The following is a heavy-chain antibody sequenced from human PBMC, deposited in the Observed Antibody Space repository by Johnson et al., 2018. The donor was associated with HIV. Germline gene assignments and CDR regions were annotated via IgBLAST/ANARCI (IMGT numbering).Heavy chain of an antibody. V-gene: IGHV3-30*18. J-gene: IGHJ3*02. CDR3: AKARFLEHAFDI. CDR2: ISYDGSNQ. D-gene: IGHD3-3*01. Sequence: QVQLVESGGGVVQPGKSLRLSCAASGFTFSSYGMHWVRQAPGKGLEWVAVISYDGSNQDYADSVKGRFTISKANSKNTLYLQMNSLRAGDTAVYYCAKARFLEHAFDIWGQGTMVTVSS. CDR1: GFTFSSYG.